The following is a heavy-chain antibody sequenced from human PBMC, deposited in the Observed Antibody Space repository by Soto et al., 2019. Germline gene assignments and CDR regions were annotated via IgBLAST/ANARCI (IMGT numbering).Heavy chain of an antibody. D-gene: IGHD2-2*01. CDR2: ISGSSSDT. CDR1: GFTFSDYY. CDR3: ASSFYCSSTSCLHWYFDL. Sequence: QVQLVESGGGLVKPGGSLRLSCAASGFTFSDYYMSWIRQAPGKGLEWVSYISGSSSDTNYADSVKGRFTISRDNAKNSLYLQMNSLRAEDTAVYYCASSFYCSSTSCLHWYFDLWGRGTLVTVSS. V-gene: IGHV3-11*06. J-gene: IGHJ2*01.